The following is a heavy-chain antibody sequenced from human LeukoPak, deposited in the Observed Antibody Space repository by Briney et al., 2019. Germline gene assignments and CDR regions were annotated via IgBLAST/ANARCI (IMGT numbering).Heavy chain of an antibody. Sequence: SGGSLRLSCAASGFTFSSYWMSWVRQAPGKGLEWVANIKQDGSEKYYVDSVKGRFTISRDNAKNSLYLQMNSLRAEDTAVYYCARRRSSFDVAGWGPNNWFDPWGQGTLVTVSS. CDR3: ARRRSSFDVAGWGPNNWFDP. V-gene: IGHV3-7*01. CDR1: GFTFSSYW. J-gene: IGHJ5*02. CDR2: IKQDGSEK. D-gene: IGHD6-6*01.